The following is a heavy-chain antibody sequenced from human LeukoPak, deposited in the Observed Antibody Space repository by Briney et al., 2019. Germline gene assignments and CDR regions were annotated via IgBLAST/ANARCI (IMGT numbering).Heavy chain of an antibody. CDR1: GGSISSYY. Sequence: SETLSLTCTVSGGSISSYYWSWIRQPPGKGLEWIGYTYYSGSTNYNPSLKSRVTISVDTSKNQSSLKLSSVTAADTAVYYCARLVSSWFDPWGQGTLVTVSS. CDR2: TYYSGST. J-gene: IGHJ5*02. V-gene: IGHV4-59*08. CDR3: ARLVSSWFDP. D-gene: IGHD2-2*01.